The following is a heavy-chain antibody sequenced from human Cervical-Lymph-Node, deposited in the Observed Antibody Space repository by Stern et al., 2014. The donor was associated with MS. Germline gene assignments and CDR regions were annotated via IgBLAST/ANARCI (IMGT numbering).Heavy chain of an antibody. Sequence: QVQLVQSGAEVKKPGASVKVSCKVSGSTVTEFFMHWVRQPPGKGLEWMGGFEPEAGETISAQKFQGRVTMTEYTSTDTAYMELRSLTSDDTAVYYCATDYDYWGHGTLVTVSS. CDR3: ATDYDY. J-gene: IGHJ4*01. CDR1: GSTVTEFF. V-gene: IGHV1-24*01. CDR2: FEPEAGET.